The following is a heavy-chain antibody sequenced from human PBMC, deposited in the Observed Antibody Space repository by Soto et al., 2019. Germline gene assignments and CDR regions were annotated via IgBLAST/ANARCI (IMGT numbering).Heavy chain of an antibody. Sequence: SETLSLTCTVSGGSISSYYWSWIRQPPGKGLEWIGYIYYSGSTNYNPSLKSRVTISVDTSKNQFSLKLSSVTAADTALYYCAKGWGRYCSGGSCYSPLTMDVWGQGTTVTVSS. CDR3: AKGWGRYCSGGSCYSPLTMDV. CDR1: GGSISSYY. V-gene: IGHV4-59*01. CDR2: IYYSGST. J-gene: IGHJ6*02. D-gene: IGHD2-15*01.